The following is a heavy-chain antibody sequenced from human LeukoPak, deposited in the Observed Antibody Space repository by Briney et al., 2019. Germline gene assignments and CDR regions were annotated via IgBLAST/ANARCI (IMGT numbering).Heavy chain of an antibody. CDR2: IYYSGST. CDR3: ARGSSGDYSDY. Sequence: GSLRLSCAASGFTFSSYWMNWVRQPPGKGLEWIGYIYYSGSTNYNPSLKSRVTISVDTSKNQFSLKLSSVTAADTAVYYCARGSSGDYSDYWGQGTLVTVSS. D-gene: IGHD4-17*01. V-gene: IGHV4-59*01. CDR1: GFTFSSYW. J-gene: IGHJ4*02.